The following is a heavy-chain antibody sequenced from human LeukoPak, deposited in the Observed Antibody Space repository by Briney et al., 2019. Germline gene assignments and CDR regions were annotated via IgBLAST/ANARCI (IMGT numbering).Heavy chain of an antibody. J-gene: IGHJ4*02. V-gene: IGHV3-23*01. CDR1: GFTFSSHW. Sequence: GGSLRLSCAASGFTFSSHWMTWVRQAPGRGLEWVSAISGSGGSTYYADSVKGRFTISRDNSKNTLYLQMNSLRAEDTAVYYCAKNVDILTLWGQGTLVTVSS. CDR2: ISGSGGST. D-gene: IGHD3-9*01. CDR3: AKNVDILTL.